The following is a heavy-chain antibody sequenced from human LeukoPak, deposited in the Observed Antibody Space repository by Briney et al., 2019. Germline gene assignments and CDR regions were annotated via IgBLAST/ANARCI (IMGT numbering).Heavy chain of an antibody. Sequence: SETLSLTCAVYGGSFSGYYWSWIRQPPGKGLEGIGEINHSGSTNYNPSLKSRVTISVDTSKNQFSLKLSSVTAADTAVYYCARGRGSPPRYYYYYMYVWGKGTTVTVSS. J-gene: IGHJ6*03. CDR3: ARGRGSPPRYYYYYMYV. CDR1: GGSFSGYY. V-gene: IGHV4-34*01. D-gene: IGHD1-26*01. CDR2: INHSGST.